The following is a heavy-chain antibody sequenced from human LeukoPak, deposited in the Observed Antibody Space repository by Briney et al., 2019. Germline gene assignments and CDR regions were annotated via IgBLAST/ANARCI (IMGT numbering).Heavy chain of an antibody. D-gene: IGHD1-14*01. CDR2: IGNAGKTI. V-gene: IGHV3-48*03. CDR3: VRGDRYFFDY. J-gene: IGHJ4*02. Sequence: PGGSLRLSCAASGFRFSSYEMNWVRQALGGGLEWVSCIGNAGKTISYVDSVKGRFTVSRDNAKNSLYLQMNSLRAEDTAIYYCVRGDRYFFDYWGQGTLVTVSS. CDR1: GFRFSSYE.